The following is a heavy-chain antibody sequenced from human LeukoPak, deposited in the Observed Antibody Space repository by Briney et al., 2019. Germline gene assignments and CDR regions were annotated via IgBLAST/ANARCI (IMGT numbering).Heavy chain of an antibody. CDR1: GFTFSSYA. V-gene: IGHV3-23*01. CDR2: ISGSGGST. D-gene: IGHD3-3*01. Sequence: GGSLRLSCAASGFTFSSYAMSWVRQAPGKGLEWVSAISGSGGSTYYADSVKGRFTISRDNSKNTLYLQMNSLRAEDTAVYYCARDRESDFWSGYSHGWFDPWGQGTLVTVSS. J-gene: IGHJ5*02. CDR3: ARDRESDFWSGYSHGWFDP.